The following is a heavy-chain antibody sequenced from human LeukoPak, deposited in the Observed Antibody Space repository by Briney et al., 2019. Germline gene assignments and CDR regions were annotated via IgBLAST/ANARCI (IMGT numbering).Heavy chain of an antibody. V-gene: IGHV3-74*01. CDR3: TRDTFGARDY. CDR1: GFTFSSNW. J-gene: IGHJ4*02. CDR2: INPDGSDT. Sequence: GGSLRLSCAASGFTFSSNWMHWIRQVPGKGLVWVARINPDGSDTSYADSVKGRFTISRDNAKNTLYLQMNSLRVEDTALYYCTRDTFGARDYWGQGTLVTVSS. D-gene: IGHD3-10*01.